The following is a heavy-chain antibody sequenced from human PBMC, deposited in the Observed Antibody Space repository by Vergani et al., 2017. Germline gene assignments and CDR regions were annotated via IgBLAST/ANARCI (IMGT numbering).Heavy chain of an antibody. CDR2: LSTTGGA. Sequence: QLHLQESGPGLVEPSETLSLTCHVFGVSVTDYNCNWIRQAPGKGLEWIGSLSTTGGATHASHNPSLKSRVSISVDTSKSQFSLRLTSVTAADSAIYYCAGDTHSWQRADRWGQGILVTVSS. J-gene: IGHJ5*02. CDR3: AGDTHSWQRADR. D-gene: IGHD6-13*01. CDR1: GVSVTDYN. V-gene: IGHV4-59*02.